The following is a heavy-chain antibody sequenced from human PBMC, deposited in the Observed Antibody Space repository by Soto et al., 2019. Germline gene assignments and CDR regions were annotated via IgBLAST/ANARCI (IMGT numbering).Heavy chain of an antibody. V-gene: IGHV1-69*01. J-gene: IGHJ6*02. Sequence: QVQLVQSGAEVKKPGSSVKVSCKASGGTFSSYAISWVRQAPGQGLEWMGGIIPIFGTANYAQKFQGRVTITADESTSTAYMELSSLRSEDTAVYYRARNGNRIAARSKTTGYYGMDVWGQGTTVTVSS. CDR3: ARNGNRIAARSKTTGYYGMDV. D-gene: IGHD6-6*01. CDR2: IIPIFGTA. CDR1: GGTFSSYA.